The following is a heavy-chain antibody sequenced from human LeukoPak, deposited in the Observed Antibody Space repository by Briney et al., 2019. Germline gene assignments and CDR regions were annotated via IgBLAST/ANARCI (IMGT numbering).Heavy chain of an antibody. Sequence: PGGSLRLSCAASGFTFSSYAMHWVRQAPGKGLEWVAVISYDGNNKYYADSVKGRFTISRDNSKNTLYLQMNSLRAEDTAVYYCARGRNEYCSGGSCHRGFDYWGQGTLVTVSS. CDR3: ARGRNEYCSGGSCHRGFDY. D-gene: IGHD2-15*01. CDR1: GFTFSSYA. CDR2: ISYDGNNK. J-gene: IGHJ4*02. V-gene: IGHV3-30-3*01.